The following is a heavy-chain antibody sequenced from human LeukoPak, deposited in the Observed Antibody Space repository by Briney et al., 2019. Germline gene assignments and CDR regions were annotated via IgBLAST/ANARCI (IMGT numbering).Heavy chain of an antibody. J-gene: IGHJ4*02. D-gene: IGHD3-10*01. CDR2: ISSSGSTI. Sequence: GGSLRLSCAASGFTFSSYEMNWVRQAPGKGLEWVSYISSSGSTIYYADSVKGRFTISRDNAKNSLYLQMNSLRAEDTAVYYCARYEGVLFDYWGQGTLVTVSS. CDR3: ARYEGVLFDY. V-gene: IGHV3-48*03. CDR1: GFTFSSYE.